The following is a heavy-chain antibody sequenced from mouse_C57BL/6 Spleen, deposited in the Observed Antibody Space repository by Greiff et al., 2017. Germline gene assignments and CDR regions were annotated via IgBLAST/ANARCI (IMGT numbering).Heavy chain of an antibody. V-gene: IGHV1-64*01. J-gene: IGHJ2*01. CDR2: INPSSGST. CDR3: ARHHYYGSSYDCFDY. Sequence: QVQLQQSGAELVKPGASVKLSCKASGYTFTSYWMHWVKQRPGQGLEWLGMINPSSGSTKYNEKFKGKATLTADKSSSTAYMQLSSLTSEDSAVYYCARHHYYGSSYDCFDYWGQGTPLTVSA. D-gene: IGHD1-1*01. CDR1: GYTFTSYW.